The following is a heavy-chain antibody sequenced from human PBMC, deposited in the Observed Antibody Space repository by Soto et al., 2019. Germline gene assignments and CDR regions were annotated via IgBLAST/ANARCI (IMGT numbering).Heavy chain of an antibody. J-gene: IGHJ6*02. CDR3: ARVRTPQQWLANDYGMVV. Sequence: PSQTLSLTCAISGDSVSSNSAAWNWIRQSPSRGLEWLGRTYYRSKWYNDYAVSVGSRITINPDTSKNQFSLQLNSVTPEDTAVYYCARVRTPQQWLANDYGMVVWGQGTTFTVS. CDR1: GDSVSSNSAA. D-gene: IGHD6-19*01. V-gene: IGHV6-1*01. CDR2: TYYRSKWYN.